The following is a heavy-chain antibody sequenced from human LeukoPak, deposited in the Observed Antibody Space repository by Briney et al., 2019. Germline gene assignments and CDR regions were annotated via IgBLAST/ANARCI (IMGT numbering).Heavy chain of an antibody. J-gene: IGHJ6*04. CDR2: ISSSGSTI. CDR3: AELGITMIGDV. V-gene: IGHV3-48*03. Sequence: GGSLRLSCAASGFTFSSYEMNWVRQAPGKGLEWVSYISSSGSTIYYADSVKGRFTISRDNAKNSLYLQMNSLRAEDTAVYYCAELGITMIGDVWGKGTTVTISS. CDR1: GFTFSSYE. D-gene: IGHD3-10*02.